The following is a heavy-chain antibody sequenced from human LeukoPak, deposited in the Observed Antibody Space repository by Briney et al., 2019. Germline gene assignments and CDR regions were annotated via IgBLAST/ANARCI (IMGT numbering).Heavy chain of an antibody. J-gene: IGHJ4*02. CDR2: ISGSADTA. CDR1: GFTFSTYE. CDR3: AKDPRRGVGFVGATFDY. D-gene: IGHD1-26*01. V-gene: IGHV3-48*03. Sequence: GGSLRLSCAASGFTFSTYEINWVRQAPGKGLEWISYISGSADTAYYADSVKGRFTISRDNSKNTLYLQMNSLRAEDTAVYYCAKDPRRGVGFVGATFDYWGQGTLVSVSS.